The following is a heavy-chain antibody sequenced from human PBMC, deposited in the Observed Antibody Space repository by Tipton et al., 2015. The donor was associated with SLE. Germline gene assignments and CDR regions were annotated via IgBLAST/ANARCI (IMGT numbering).Heavy chain of an antibody. CDR3: ARQGDSSGYSPYNWFDP. J-gene: IGHJ5*02. D-gene: IGHD3-22*01. Sequence: TLSLTCTVSGGSISSSSYYLGWLRQPPGKGLEWIGSIYYSGSTYSNPSLKSRVTISVDTSKNQFSLKLSSVTAADTAVYYCARQGDSSGYSPYNWFDPWGQGTLVTVSS. CDR2: IYYSGST. CDR1: GGSISSSSYY. V-gene: IGHV4-39*01.